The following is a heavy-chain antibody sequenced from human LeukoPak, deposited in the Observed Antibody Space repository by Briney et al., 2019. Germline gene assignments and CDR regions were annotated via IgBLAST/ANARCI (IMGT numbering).Heavy chain of an antibody. J-gene: IGHJ4*02. CDR1: GHTFTNYY. Sequence: ASAKVSCKASGHTFTNYYMHWVRQAPGQGLEWMGMINPSGGSTSYAQKFQGRVTMTRDMSTSTVYMELSSLRSEDTAVYYCARDHRDTAMVIGYYFDYWGQGTLVTVSS. V-gene: IGHV1-46*01. D-gene: IGHD5-18*01. CDR2: INPSGGST. CDR3: ARDHRDTAMVIGYYFDY.